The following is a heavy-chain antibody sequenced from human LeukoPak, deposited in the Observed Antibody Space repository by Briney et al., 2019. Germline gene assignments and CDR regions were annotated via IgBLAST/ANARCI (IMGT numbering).Heavy chain of an antibody. V-gene: IGHV4-59*01. J-gene: IGHJ4*02. D-gene: IGHD1-26*01. CDR1: GGSISSYY. Sequence: SETLSLTCTVSGGSISSYYWSWIRQPPGKGLEWIGYIYYSGSTDYNPSLKSRVTISVETSKNQFSLKLSSVTAADTAVYYCARYGYSGSYPDYWGQGTLVTVSS. CDR3: ARYGYSGSYPDY. CDR2: IYYSGST.